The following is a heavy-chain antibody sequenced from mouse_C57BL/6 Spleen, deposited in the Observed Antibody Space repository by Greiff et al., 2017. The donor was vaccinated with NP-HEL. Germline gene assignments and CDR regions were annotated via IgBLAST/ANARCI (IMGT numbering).Heavy chain of an antibody. Sequence: QVQLQQSGAELVRPGASVTLSCKASGYTFTDYEMHWVKQTPVHGLEWIGAIDPETGGTAYNQKFKGKAILTADKSSSTAYMELRSLTSDDSAVYYCTSWAYDGYYEGNYYAMDYWGQGTSVTVSS. D-gene: IGHD2-3*01. J-gene: IGHJ4*01. CDR3: TSWAYDGYYEGNYYAMDY. CDR1: GYTFTDYE. V-gene: IGHV1-15*01. CDR2: IDPETGGT.